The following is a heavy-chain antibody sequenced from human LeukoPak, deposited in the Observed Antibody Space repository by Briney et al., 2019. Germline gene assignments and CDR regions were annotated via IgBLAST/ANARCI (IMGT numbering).Heavy chain of an antibody. D-gene: IGHD3-3*02. V-gene: IGHV4-59*02. J-gene: IGHJ4*02. Sequence: SETLSLTCTVSGDSVSSYYWSWIRQPPGKGLELIGYIYYRGSTNYNPSLKSRVIVSVDTSKNQFSLKLSSVSAADTAVYYCALLARCYWGWGQGSLVNVSS. CDR2: IYYRGST. CDR3: ALLARCYWG. CDR1: GDSVSSYY.